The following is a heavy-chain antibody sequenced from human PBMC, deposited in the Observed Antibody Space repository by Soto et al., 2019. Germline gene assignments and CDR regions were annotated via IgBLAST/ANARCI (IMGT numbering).Heavy chain of an antibody. D-gene: IGHD3-22*01. J-gene: IGHJ3*02. Sequence: PGGSLRLSCAASGFSFINYAMSWVRQAPGKGLEWVSDISGSGGDTYYADSVKGRFTISRDNSKNTLYLQMNSLRAEDTAVYYCAKKGYYDSSGRSLFEMWGQGTVVTVSS. CDR2: ISGSGGDT. V-gene: IGHV3-23*01. CDR1: GFSFINYA. CDR3: AKKGYYDSSGRSLFEM.